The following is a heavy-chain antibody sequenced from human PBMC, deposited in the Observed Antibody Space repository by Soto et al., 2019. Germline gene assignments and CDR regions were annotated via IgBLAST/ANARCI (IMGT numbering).Heavy chain of an antibody. J-gene: IGHJ6*04. Sequence: EVQLVESGGGLVQPGGSLRLSCAASGFTFSGYWMSWVRQAPGKGLEWVAKIKQDGSEKYYVDSVKGRFTISRDNAKSSLYLQMNSLKAEDTAVYYCVRDLLVVVVPAAGRMDVWGKGTTVTVSS. CDR3: VRDLLVVVVPAAGRMDV. CDR1: GFTFSGYW. V-gene: IGHV3-7*01. CDR2: IKQDGSEK. D-gene: IGHD2-2*01.